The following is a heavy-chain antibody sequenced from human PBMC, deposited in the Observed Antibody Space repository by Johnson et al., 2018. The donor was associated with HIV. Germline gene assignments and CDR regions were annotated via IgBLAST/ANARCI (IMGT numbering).Heavy chain of an antibody. D-gene: IGHD3-22*01. Sequence: VQLVETGGGLIQTGGSLRLSCADSGFTFSGFWMHWVRQAPGKGLVWVSRINSDGSSTSYADSVKGRFTIPRDNAKNTLYLQMNSLRAEDTAVYYCARVGVGGTYYYDSSGRAGGAFDIWGQGTMVTVSS. V-gene: IGHV3-74*02. CDR1: GFTFSGFW. CDR3: ARVGVGGTYYYDSSGRAGGAFDI. J-gene: IGHJ3*02. CDR2: INSDGSST.